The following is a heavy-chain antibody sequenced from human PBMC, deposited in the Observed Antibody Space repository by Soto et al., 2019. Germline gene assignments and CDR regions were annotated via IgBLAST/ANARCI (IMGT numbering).Heavy chain of an antibody. CDR3: AGGTYDFWSGYSTYGMDV. V-gene: IGHV4-30-4*01. D-gene: IGHD3-3*01. J-gene: IGHJ6*02. Sequence: QVQLQESGPGLVKPSQTLSLTCTVSGGSISSGDYYWSWIRQPPGKGLEWIGYIYYSGSTYYNPSLKSRVTISVDTSKNQFSLKLSSVTAADTAVYYCAGGTYDFWSGYSTYGMDVWGQGTTVTVSS. CDR2: IYYSGST. CDR1: GGSISSGDYY.